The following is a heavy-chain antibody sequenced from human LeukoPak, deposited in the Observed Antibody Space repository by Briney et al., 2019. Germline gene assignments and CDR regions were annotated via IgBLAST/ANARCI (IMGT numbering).Heavy chain of an antibody. V-gene: IGHV3-7*01. CDR3: ARWAVDSGIYYIAS. CDR1: GFTFSNYW. D-gene: IGHD3-10*01. J-gene: IGHJ4*02. Sequence: GGSLRLSCAASGFTFSNYWMTWVRQAPGKGLQWVASIRQDANVKYYVDSVKGRFTISRDNAENSLYLQMNSLRDEDTAVYYCARWAVDSGIYYIASWGQGSLVTVSS. CDR2: IRQDANVK.